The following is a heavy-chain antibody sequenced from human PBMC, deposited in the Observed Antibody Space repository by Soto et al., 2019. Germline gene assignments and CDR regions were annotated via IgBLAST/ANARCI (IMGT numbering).Heavy chain of an antibody. CDR1: GGTFSSYT. J-gene: IGHJ4*02. D-gene: IGHD1-26*01. Sequence: ASVKVSCKASGGTFSSYTISWVRKAPGQRLEWMGWINAGNGNTKYSQKFQGRVTITRDTSASTAYMELSRLRSDDTAVYYCAREDGSYGIGDYWGQGTLVTVSS. CDR2: INAGNGNT. V-gene: IGHV1-3*01. CDR3: AREDGSYGIGDY.